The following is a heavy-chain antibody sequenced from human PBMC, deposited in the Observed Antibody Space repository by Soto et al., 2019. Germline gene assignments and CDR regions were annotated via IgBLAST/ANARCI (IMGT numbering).Heavy chain of an antibody. CDR2: VKDGGHT. CDR3: ARGQEGVVATH. D-gene: IGHD5-12*01. Sequence: QVQLQQWGAGLLKPSETLSLNCAVTGGSLSGYYWSWIRQPPGKGLEWIGEVKDGGHTNYSPSLRGRVTISSDPAKPQFALRLNSVTAADTGVYYCARGQEGVVATHWDQGSLVTVSS. J-gene: IGHJ4*02. CDR1: GGSLSGYY. V-gene: IGHV4-34*01.